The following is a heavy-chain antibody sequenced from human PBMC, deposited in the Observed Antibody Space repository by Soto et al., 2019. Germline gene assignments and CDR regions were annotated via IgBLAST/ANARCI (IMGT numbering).Heavy chain of an antibody. CDR1: GFSLSNARIG. V-gene: IGHV2-26*01. D-gene: IGHD1-26*01. CDR2: IFLNDEK. CDR3: ARTLDGIGNS. Sequence: QVTLKESGPVLVKPTETLTLTCTVSGFSLSNARIGVSWIRQPPGTALEWLAHIFLNDEKSYSTSLKSRLTISKDASKSQVVFTMTNMDPMDTATCYCARTLDGIGNSWGQGTMVTVSS. J-gene: IGHJ4*02.